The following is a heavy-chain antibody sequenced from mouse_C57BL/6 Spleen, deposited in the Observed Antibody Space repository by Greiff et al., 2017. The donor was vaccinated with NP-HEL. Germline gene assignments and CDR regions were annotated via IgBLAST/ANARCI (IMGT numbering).Heavy chain of an antibody. D-gene: IGHD2-12*01. J-gene: IGHJ2*01. V-gene: IGHV5-4*01. CDR1: GFTFSSYA. CDR2: ISDGGSYT. Sequence: EVHLVESGGGLVKPGGSLKLSCAASGFTFSSYAMSWVRQTPEKRLEWVATISDGGSYTYYPDNVKGRFTISRDNAKNNLYLQMSHLKSEDTAMYYCARDRGRRFDYWGQGTTLTVSS. CDR3: ARDRGRRFDY.